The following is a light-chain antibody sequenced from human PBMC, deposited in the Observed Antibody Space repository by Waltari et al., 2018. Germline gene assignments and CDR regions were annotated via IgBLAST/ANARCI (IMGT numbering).Light chain of an antibody. V-gene: IGKV3-15*01. Sequence: EIVMTQSPATLSVSPGERATLSCRASQSVSSKLAWYQQKPGQAPRLLIYGASTRAPGIPVRFSGSGSGTEFTLTISSLQSEDFAVYYCQQYNIWRTFGNGTKVEIK. CDR3: QQYNIWRT. J-gene: IGKJ1*01. CDR2: GAS. CDR1: QSVSSK.